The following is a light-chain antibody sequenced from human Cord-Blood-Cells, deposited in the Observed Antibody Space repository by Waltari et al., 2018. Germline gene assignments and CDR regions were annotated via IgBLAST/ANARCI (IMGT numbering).Light chain of an antibody. Sequence: EIVMTQYPASLSVSPGETATLSCRARQSVSRNLTSYQLKPGQAPRLLIYGASTKATGIPARFSESRSGTDFTLTVSSLQSEGFAGYYCQQYKYWPPLFTFGPGTKVDIK. CDR3: QQYKYWPPLFT. CDR2: GAS. CDR1: QSVSRN. J-gene: IGKJ3*01. V-gene: IGKV3D-15*01.